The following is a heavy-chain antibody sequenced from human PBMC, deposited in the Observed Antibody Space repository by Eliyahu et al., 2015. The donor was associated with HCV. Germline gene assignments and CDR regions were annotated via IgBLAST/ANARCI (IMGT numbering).Heavy chain of an antibody. V-gene: IGHV3-7*01. CDR2: IKYDGSEK. CDR1: GFTFRNSW. J-gene: IGHJ4*02. CDR3: ARSLGSAEFDY. Sequence: EVQLVESGGGLVQPGGSLTLSCAATGFTFRNSWMSWVRQAPGKGLEWVANIKYDGSEKYHVDSVKGRFTISRDNAKNSLFLQMNSLRAEDTAVYYCARSLGSAEFDYWGQGTLVTVSS. D-gene: IGHD3-10*01.